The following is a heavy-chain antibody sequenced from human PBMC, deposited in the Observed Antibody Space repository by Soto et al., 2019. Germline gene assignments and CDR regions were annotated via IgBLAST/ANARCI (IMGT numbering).Heavy chain of an antibody. CDR3: ARGNIVGAPNGAFDI. Sequence: ASVKVSCKASGYTFTSYAMHWVRQAPGQRLEWMGWINAGNGNTKYSQKLQGRVTMTTDTSTSTAYMELRSLRSDDTAVYYCARGNIVGAPNGAFDIWAKGQWSPSPQ. D-gene: IGHD1-26*01. J-gene: IGHJ3*02. CDR2: INAGNGNT. CDR1: GYTFTSYA. V-gene: IGHV1-3*01.